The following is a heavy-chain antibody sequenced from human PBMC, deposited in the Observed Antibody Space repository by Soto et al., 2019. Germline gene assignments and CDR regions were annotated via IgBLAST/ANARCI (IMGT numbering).Heavy chain of an antibody. J-gene: IGHJ4*02. CDR3: ARVTITMVRGVILDY. CDR1: GGSISSGGHY. Sequence: SETLSLTCTVSGGSISSGGHYWSWIRQHPGKGLEWIGYIYYSGSTYYNPSLKSRVTISVDTSKNQFSLKLSSVTAADTAVYYCARVTITMVRGVILDYWGQGTLVTVSS. CDR2: IYYSGST. V-gene: IGHV4-31*03. D-gene: IGHD3-10*01.